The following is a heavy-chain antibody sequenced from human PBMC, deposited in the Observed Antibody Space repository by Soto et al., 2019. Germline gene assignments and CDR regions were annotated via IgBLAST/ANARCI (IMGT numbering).Heavy chain of an antibody. CDR2: IYYSGRT. D-gene: IGHD4-17*01. V-gene: IGHV4-59*01. Sequence: PWETLSLTCTVSGGSISPYYWSWIRQPPGKGLEWIGFIYYSGRTSYNPSLKSRVTISVDTSKNQFSLNLSSVTAADTAVYYCARDLRFQGHDYADYLGYGMDVWGQGTTVTVSS. J-gene: IGHJ6*02. CDR1: GGSISPYY. CDR3: ARDLRFQGHDYADYLGYGMDV.